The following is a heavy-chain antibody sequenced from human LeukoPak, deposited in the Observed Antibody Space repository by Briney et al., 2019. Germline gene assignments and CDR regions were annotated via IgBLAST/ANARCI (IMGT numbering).Heavy chain of an antibody. CDR3: ARDLGSWDYYYYGMDV. CDR2: IIPIFGTT. V-gene: IGHV1-69*13. D-gene: IGHD2-15*01. J-gene: IGHJ6*02. Sequence: SVKVSCKASGGTFISYAISWVRQAPGQGLEWMGGIIPIFGTTNYAQKFQGRVTITADESTSTAYMELSSLRSEDTAVYYCARDLGSWDYYYYGMDVWGQGTTVTVSS. CDR1: GGTFISYA.